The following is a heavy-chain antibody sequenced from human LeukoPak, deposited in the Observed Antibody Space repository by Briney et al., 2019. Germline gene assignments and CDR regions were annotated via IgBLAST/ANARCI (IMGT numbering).Heavy chain of an antibody. CDR3: AREVATITVAAAGGIDY. V-gene: IGHV1-18*01. CDR2: ISGHNGNT. D-gene: IGHD6-13*01. CDR1: GYSFTSYG. J-gene: IGHJ4*02. Sequence: GASVKVSCKASGYSFTSYGLSWVRQAPGQGLEWMGWISGHNGNTNYAQNFQGRVTMTTDTSTSTAYMELRSLTSDDTAVYYCAREVATITVAAAGGIDYWGQGTLVTVSS.